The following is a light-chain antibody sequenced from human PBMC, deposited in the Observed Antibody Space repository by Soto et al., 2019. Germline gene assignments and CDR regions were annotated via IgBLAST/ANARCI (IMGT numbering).Light chain of an antibody. V-gene: IGKV3-15*01. J-gene: IGKJ4*01. CDR1: QSVSSN. CDR2: GAS. CDR3: QQYENWPQLT. Sequence: EILMTQSPVTLSVSPGERATLSCRASQSVSSNVAWYQQKPGQAPRLLIYGASSRAPGIPDRFSGSGSGTEFTLTISSLQSEDSAVYYCQQYENWPQLTFGGGTKVDIK.